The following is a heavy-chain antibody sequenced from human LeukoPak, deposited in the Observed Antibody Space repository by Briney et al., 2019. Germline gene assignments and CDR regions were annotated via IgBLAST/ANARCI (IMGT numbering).Heavy chain of an antibody. V-gene: IGHV4-31*03. CDR1: GGSISSGGYY. CDR2: IYYSGST. J-gene: IGHJ4*02. Sequence: PSQTLSLTCTVSGGSISSGGYYWSWIRQHPGKGLEWIGYIYYSGSTYYNPSLKSRVTISVDTSKNQFSLKLSSVTAADTAVYYCARDLGYYDSSGYYNSVGFGYWGQGTLVTVSS. D-gene: IGHD3-22*01. CDR3: ARDLGYYDSSGYYNSVGFGY.